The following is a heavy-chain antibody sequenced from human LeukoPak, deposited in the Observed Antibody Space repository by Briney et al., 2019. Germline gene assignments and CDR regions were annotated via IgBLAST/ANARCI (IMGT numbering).Heavy chain of an antibody. V-gene: IGHV4-39*01. D-gene: IGHD6-19*01. CDR3: ARQAVAGNGFDY. Sequence: PSETLSLTCTVSGGSISSSNYYWGWIRQPPGKGLEWIETIYYSGNTYYNPSLKSRVSISVDTSKNQFSLTLSSVTAADTAVYYCARQAVAGNGFDYWVQGTLVTVSS. J-gene: IGHJ4*02. CDR2: IYYSGNT. CDR1: GGSISSSNYY.